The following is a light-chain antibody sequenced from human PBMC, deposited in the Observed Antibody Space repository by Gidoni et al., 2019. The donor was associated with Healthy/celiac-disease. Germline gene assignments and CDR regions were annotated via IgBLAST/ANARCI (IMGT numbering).Light chain of an antibody. J-gene: IGKJ1*01. CDR3: QQYYSTPRT. V-gene: IGKV4-1*01. CDR1: QSVLYSSNNKNY. CDR2: WAS. Sequence: DIVMTQSPDSLAVSLGERATINCKSSQSVLYSSNNKNYLAWYQQKAGQPPKLLIYWASTRESGLPDRFSGSGSGTDFTLTISSLQAEDVAVYYCQQYYSTPRTFGQGTKVEIK.